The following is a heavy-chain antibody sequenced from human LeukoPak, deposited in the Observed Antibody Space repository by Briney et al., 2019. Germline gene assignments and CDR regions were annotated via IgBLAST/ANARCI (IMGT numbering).Heavy chain of an antibody. D-gene: IGHD2-15*01. CDR1: GFTFSSYA. Sequence: GGSLRLSCAASGFTFSSYAMGWVRQASGKGLEWVSAISGSGANTYYADSVKGRFTISRDNSKNTLSLQMNTLRTDDTAVYYCAKGRALEVVAAFNYWGQGTVVTVSS. CDR2: ISGSGANT. J-gene: IGHJ4*02. CDR3: AKGRALEVVAAFNY. V-gene: IGHV3-23*01.